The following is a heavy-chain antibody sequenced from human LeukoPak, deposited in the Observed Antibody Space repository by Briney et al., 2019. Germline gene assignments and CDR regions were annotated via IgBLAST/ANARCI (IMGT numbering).Heavy chain of an antibody. CDR3: ARAVSGYDRVNP. CDR2: INHRGST. D-gene: IGHD5-12*01. J-gene: IGHJ5*02. V-gene: IGHV4-34*01. Sequence: PSETLSLTCAVYVGSFSGYYWSWIRHPPGKGLEWIGEINHRGSTNYNPSLKSRVTIAVDTSKNQFSLKLSSVTAADTAVYYCARAVSGYDRVNPWGQGTLVTVSS. CDR1: VGSFSGYY.